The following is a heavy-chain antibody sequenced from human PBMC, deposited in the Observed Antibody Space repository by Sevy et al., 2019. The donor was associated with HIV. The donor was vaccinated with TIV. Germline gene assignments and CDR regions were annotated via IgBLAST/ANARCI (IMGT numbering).Heavy chain of an antibody. J-gene: IGHJ4*02. CDR2: IASNGDNA. CDR1: GFTFRTYA. CDR3: ARGLGWELTSFLSH. D-gene: IGHD6-19*01. V-gene: IGHV3-30-3*01. Sequence: GGSLRLSCAASGFTFRTYALHWVHQAPGRGLEWLALIASNGDNAFYANSVRGRLTVSRDNSMNTLSLQMSSLTAEDTAVYYCARGLGWELTSFLSHWGQGTLVTVSS.